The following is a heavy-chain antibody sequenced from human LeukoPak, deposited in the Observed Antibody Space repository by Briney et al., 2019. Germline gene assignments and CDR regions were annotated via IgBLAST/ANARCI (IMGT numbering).Heavy chain of an antibody. Sequence: GGSLRLSCAASGFTFSTYNMNWVRQAPGKELEWVSYISSGSRTIYYAASVKGRFTISRDNDKNTLYLQMNSLRAEDTAVYYCARQYSTLSEFDYWGQGTLVTVSS. CDR3: ARQYSTLSEFDY. CDR2: ISSGSRTI. D-gene: IGHD2/OR15-2a*01. CDR1: GFTFSTYN. J-gene: IGHJ4*02. V-gene: IGHV3-48*04.